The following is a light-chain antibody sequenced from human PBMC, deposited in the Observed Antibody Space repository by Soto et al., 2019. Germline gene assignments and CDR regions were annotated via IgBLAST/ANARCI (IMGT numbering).Light chain of an antibody. J-gene: IGKJ4*01. CDR3: QQYNDSPPT. V-gene: IGKV3-15*01. CDR1: QSISSN. CDR2: GAS. Sequence: ERVMTQCPGTLSGSPGERGSRCCMASQSISSNLAWYQQIPGQAPRLLIYGASSRATGVPARFSGSGSGPEFTLTISRLPPEAFAASYSQQYNDSPPTLGGGTKVDIK.